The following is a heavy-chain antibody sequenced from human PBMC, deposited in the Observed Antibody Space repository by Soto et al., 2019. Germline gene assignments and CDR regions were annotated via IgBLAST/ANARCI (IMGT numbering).Heavy chain of an antibody. CDR3: ERGFDILTFGFCLDY. D-gene: IGHD3-9*01. CDR2: MYFSGFYSGST. CDR1: GGSMSSSSYY. V-gene: IGHV4-39*01. Sequence: SETLSLTCTVSGGSMSSSSYYWGWIRQPPGKGLEWIANMYFSGFYSGSTSYNPSLKSRVTISVDTSKNQFSLQVSSVTAADTAVYYCERGFDILTFGFCLDYWGQGTLVTVS. J-gene: IGHJ4*02.